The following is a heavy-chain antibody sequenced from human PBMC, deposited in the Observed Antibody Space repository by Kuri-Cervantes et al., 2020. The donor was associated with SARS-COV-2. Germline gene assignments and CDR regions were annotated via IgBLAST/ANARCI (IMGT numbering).Heavy chain of an antibody. D-gene: IGHD4-23*01. V-gene: IGHV4-34*01. J-gene: IGHJ4*02. Sequence: GSLRLSCAVYGGSFSGYYWSWIRQPPGKGLEWIGEINHSGSTNYNLSPKSRVTISVDTSKNQFSLKLSSVTAADTAVYYCARVKSVVTPDIDYWGQGTLVTVSS. CDR2: INHSGST. CDR3: ARVKSVVTPDIDY. CDR1: GGSFSGYY.